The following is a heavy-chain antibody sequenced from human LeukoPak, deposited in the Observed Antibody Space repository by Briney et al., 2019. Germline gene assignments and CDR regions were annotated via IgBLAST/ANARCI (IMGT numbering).Heavy chain of an antibody. Sequence: SGGSLRLSCTASGFIFRNYAMSWVRQAPGKGLEWVSAISGSGGSTYYADSVKGRFTISRDNSKNTLYLQMNSLRAEDTAVYYCAKIVGANDYWGQGTLVTVSS. V-gene: IGHV3-23*01. CDR3: AKIVGANDY. CDR1: GFIFRNYA. J-gene: IGHJ4*02. CDR2: ISGSGGST. D-gene: IGHD1-26*01.